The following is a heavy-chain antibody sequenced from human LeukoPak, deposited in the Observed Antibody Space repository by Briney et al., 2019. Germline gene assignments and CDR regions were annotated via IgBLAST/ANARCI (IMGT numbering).Heavy chain of an antibody. Sequence: GGSLRLSCAASGFTFSSYAMSWVRQAPGKGLEWVSAISGRGGSTYYTDSVKGRFTISRDNSKNTLFLQMNSLRAEDTAIYYCARDGTTTRYNWFDPWGQGTLVTVSS. V-gene: IGHV3-23*01. D-gene: IGHD1-7*01. J-gene: IGHJ5*02. CDR2: ISGRGGST. CDR3: ARDGTTTRYNWFDP. CDR1: GFTFSSYA.